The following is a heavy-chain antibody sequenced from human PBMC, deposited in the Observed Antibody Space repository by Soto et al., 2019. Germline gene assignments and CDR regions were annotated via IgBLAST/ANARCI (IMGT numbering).Heavy chain of an antibody. CDR1: GDSVSSNSAG. CDR3: ARGEQYSGRIFDY. V-gene: IGHV6-1*01. D-gene: IGHD1-26*01. Sequence: PSQTLSLTCVITGDSVSSNSAGWSWVRQSPSRGLEWLGRTYYRSKWYYKYAVSVRGRITINPDTSKNQNSLQLNSVTPEDTAVYFCARGEQYSGRIFDYWGQGTLVTVSS. CDR2: TYYRSKWYY. J-gene: IGHJ4*01.